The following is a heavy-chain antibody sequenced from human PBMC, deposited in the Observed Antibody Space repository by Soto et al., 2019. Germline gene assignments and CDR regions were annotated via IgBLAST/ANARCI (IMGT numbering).Heavy chain of an antibody. J-gene: IGHJ4*02. CDR1: GFTFSSYS. CDR2: ISSSSSYI. CDR3: ARDGDRSSRYFDL. D-gene: IGHD6-6*01. V-gene: IGHV3-21*04. Sequence: EVQLVESGGGLVKPGGSLRLSCAASGFTFSSYSMNWVRQAPGKGLEWVSSISSSSSYIYYADSVKGRFTISRDNAKNYLYRPMTRIRAEELVVYYRARDGDRSSRYFDLWGQGTLVTVSS.